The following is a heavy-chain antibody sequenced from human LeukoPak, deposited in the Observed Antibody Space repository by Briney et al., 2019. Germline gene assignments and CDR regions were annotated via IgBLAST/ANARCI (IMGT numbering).Heavy chain of an antibody. CDR1: GGSISTYY. J-gene: IGHJ4*02. CDR3: TRGMRYFDPDY. CDR2: MYDSLST. D-gene: IGHD3-9*01. Sequence: SETLSLTCTVSGGSISTYYWSWIRQPPGKGLEWTGYMYDSLSTNYNPSLKSRVTISADTSKNQFSLNLSSVTAADTAVYYCTRGMRYFDPDYWGQGTLVTVSS. V-gene: IGHV4-59*01.